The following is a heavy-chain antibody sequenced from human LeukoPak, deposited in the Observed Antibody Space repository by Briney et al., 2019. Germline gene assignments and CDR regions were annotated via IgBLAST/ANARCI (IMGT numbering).Heavy chain of an antibody. D-gene: IGHD1-20*01. Sequence: GGSLRLSCAASGFTFSSYAMHWVRQAPGKGLEWVAVISYDGSNKYYADSVKGRFTISRDNSKNTLYLQMNSLRAEDTAVYYCAKLYNWNDGGDYWGQGTLVTVSS. CDR3: AKLYNWNDGGDY. J-gene: IGHJ4*02. CDR1: GFTFSSYA. V-gene: IGHV3-30*04. CDR2: ISYDGSNK.